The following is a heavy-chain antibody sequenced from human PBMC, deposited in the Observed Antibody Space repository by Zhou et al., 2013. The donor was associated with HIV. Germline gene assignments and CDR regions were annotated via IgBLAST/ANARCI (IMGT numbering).Heavy chain of an antibody. J-gene: IGHJ6*02. Sequence: QVQLVQSGAEVKKPGASVKVSCKASGYTFTGYYMQWVRQAPGQGLEWMGWINPNSGGTNYAQKFQGRVTMTRDTSISTAYMELSRLRSDDTAVYYCARDHCSSNNCYENRYYGLDVWGQGTTVTVSS. V-gene: IGHV1-2*02. CDR2: INPNSGGT. CDR1: GYTFTGYY. CDR3: ARDHCSSNNCYENRYYGLDV. D-gene: IGHD2-2*01.